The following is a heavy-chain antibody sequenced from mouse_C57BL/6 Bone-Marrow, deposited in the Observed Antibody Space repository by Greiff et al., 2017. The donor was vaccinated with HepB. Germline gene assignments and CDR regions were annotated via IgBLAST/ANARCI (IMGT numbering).Heavy chain of an antibody. Sequence: QVQLKQPGAELVRPGSSVKLSCKASGYTFTSYWMHWVKQRPIQGLEWIGNIDPSDSETHYNQKFKDKATLTVDKSSSTAYMQLSSLTSEDSAVYYCARHHYYGSSGDWYFDVWGTGTTVTVSS. J-gene: IGHJ1*03. CDR2: IDPSDSET. V-gene: IGHV1-52*01. CDR1: GYTFTSYW. CDR3: ARHHYYGSSGDWYFDV. D-gene: IGHD1-1*01.